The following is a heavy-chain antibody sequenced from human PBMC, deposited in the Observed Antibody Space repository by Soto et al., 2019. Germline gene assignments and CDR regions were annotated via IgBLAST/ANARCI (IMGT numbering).Heavy chain of an antibody. Sequence: HPGGSLRLSCAASGFTFSSYAMSWVRQAPGKGLEWVSAISGSGGSTYYADSVKGRFTISRDNSKNTLYLQMNSLRAEDTAVYYCAKARPRYCSGGSCGKHFDYWGQGTLVTVSS. V-gene: IGHV3-23*01. CDR1: GFTFSSYA. CDR2: ISGSGGST. J-gene: IGHJ4*02. CDR3: AKARPRYCSGGSCGKHFDY. D-gene: IGHD2-15*01.